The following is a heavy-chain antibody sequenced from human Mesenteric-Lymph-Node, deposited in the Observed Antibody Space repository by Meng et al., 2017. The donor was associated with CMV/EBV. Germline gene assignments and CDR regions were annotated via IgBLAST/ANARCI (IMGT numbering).Heavy chain of an antibody. D-gene: IGHD3-22*01. CDR2: ISYDAAYK. V-gene: IGHV3-30-3*01. CDR1: GFSFSKYA. Sequence: GGSLRLSCEGSGFSFSKYAIHWVRQAPGKGLEWVAVISYDAAYKSYGASVKGRFTISRDNSKNSLYLQMNSLRAEDTAVYYCARSITMIVVVIEGDAFDIWGQGTMVTVSS. CDR3: ARSITMIVVVIEGDAFDI. J-gene: IGHJ3*02.